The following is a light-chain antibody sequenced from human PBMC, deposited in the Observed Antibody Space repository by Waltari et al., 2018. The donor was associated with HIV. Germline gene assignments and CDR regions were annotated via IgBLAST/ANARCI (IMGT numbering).Light chain of an antibody. CDR2: SAS. CDR1: QDITNS. Sequence: DIQLTQSPSSLSASAGDEVTITCRASQDITNSLAWYQQKVGEVPKLLIYSASTLQSGVPSRFRGSGSKTDFTLTISGLQPEDVATYYCQQFKSVPLTFGQGTKM. CDR3: QQFKSVPLT. J-gene: IGKJ1*01. V-gene: IGKV1-27*01.